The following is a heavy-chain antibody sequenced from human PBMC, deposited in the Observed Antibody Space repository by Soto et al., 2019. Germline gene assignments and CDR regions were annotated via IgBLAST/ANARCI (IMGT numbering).Heavy chain of an antibody. CDR3: ARYMGEDYYYYMDV. CDR2: ISYDGSNK. V-gene: IGHV3-30-3*01. CDR1: GLTFSSYA. D-gene: IGHD3-16*01. Sequence: GGSLRLSCAASGLTFSSYAMHWVRQAPGKGLEWVAVISYDGSNKYYADSVKGRFTISRDNSKNTLYLQMNSLRAEDTAVYYCARYMGEDYYYYMDVWGKGTTVTVSS. J-gene: IGHJ6*03.